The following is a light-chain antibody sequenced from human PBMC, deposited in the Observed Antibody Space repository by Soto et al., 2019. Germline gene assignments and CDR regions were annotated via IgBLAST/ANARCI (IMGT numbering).Light chain of an antibody. Sequence: DIKMTQSPSTLSASVGDRVTITCRASQSISTWLAWYQQKPGKAPKLLIYQASSLEVGVPLRFSGSGSGTEFTLTINSLQPDDFATYYCQECNTYSRTFGQGTKVDI. CDR3: QECNTYSRT. J-gene: IGKJ1*01. CDR1: QSISTW. CDR2: QAS. V-gene: IGKV1-5*03.